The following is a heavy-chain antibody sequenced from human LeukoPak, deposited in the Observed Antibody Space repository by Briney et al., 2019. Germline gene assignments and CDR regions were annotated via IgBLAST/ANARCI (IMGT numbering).Heavy chain of an antibody. CDR3: ATSNDAKIAPFDH. CDR1: GVAMSAYQ. J-gene: IGHJ4*02. Sequence: SETLSLTCTVSGVAMSAYQWSWVRQSPEKGLEWIGCINTKGETSYNPSLKSRVTTSVDTSKSQFSLRLTSVTAADTAVYYCATSNDAKIAPFDHWGQGAPVTVSS. V-gene: IGHV4-4*09. D-gene: IGHD2-21*01. CDR2: INTKGET.